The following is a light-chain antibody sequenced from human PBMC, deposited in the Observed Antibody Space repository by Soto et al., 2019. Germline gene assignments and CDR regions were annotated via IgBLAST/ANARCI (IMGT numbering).Light chain of an antibody. CDR3: SSYAGDNKWV. CDR1: SSDVGGYKY. J-gene: IGLJ3*02. CDR2: EVS. V-gene: IGLV2-8*01. Sequence: QSVLAQPPSASGSLGQSVTISCTGTSSDVGGYKYVSWYQQHPGKAPKVMIYEVSKRPSGVPDRFSGSKSGNTASLTVSGLQAEDEANYYCSSYAGDNKWVFGGETKLTVL.